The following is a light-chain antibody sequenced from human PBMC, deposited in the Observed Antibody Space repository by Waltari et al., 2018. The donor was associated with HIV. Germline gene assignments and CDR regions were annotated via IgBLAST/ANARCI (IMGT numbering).Light chain of an antibody. Sequence: QSALTQPASVSGSPGQSITISCTGSINDIGAYHYVSWYTPHPGKAPKLMLSAPRNLPSGVSNRFSGSMSCNTASLTISGLQAADEADYYCSSYTIHTTRVFGGGTKLTVL. CDR3: SSYTIHTTRV. J-gene: IGLJ3*02. CDR1: INDIGAYHY. V-gene: IGLV2-14*01. CDR2: APR.